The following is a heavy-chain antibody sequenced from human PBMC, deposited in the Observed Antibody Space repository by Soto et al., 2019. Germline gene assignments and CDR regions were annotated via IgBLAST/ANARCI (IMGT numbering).Heavy chain of an antibody. CDR1: GFSLNTDGVG. CDR3: VCRRPYTTYRAY. J-gene: IGHJ4*02. V-gene: IGHV2-5*01. CDR2: IYWSDEK. Sequence: QITLKESVPALGKPTQTLTLTCTLSGFSLNTDGVGVGCIRQPPGKALEWLAFIYWSDEKPYSPSLETRLTIPNDTTRNQVRHTMAKKEPVDTATYVCVCRRPYTTYRAYRGRGNLVTVS. D-gene: IGHD1-1*01.